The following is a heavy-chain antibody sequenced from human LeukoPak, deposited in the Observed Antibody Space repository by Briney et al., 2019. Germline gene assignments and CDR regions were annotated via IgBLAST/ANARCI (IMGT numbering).Heavy chain of an antibody. Sequence: GGSLRLSCAASGFTFSSYWMSWVRQAPGKGLEWVANIKQDGSEKYYLDSVKGRFTISRDNTKNSLYLQMSSLRADDTAVYYCARHRTGYRFDYWGQGTLVTVSS. J-gene: IGHJ4*02. CDR2: IKQDGSEK. CDR1: GFTFSSYW. CDR3: ARHRTGYRFDY. D-gene: IGHD6-25*01. V-gene: IGHV3-7*01.